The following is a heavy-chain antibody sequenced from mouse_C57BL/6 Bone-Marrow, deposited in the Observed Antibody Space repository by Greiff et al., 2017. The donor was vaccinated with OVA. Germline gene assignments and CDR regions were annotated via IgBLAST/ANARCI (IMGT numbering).Heavy chain of an antibody. V-gene: IGHV1-18*01. CDR3: ATARENCAY. CDR1: GYTFTDYN. Sequence: VQLQQSGPELVKPGASVKIPCKASGYTFTDYNMDWVKQSHGKSLEWIGDINPNNGGTIYNQKFKGKATLTVDKSSSTAYMELRSLTSEDTAVYYCATARENCAYWGQGTLVTVSA. D-gene: IGHD4-1*01. CDR2: INPNNGGT. J-gene: IGHJ3*01.